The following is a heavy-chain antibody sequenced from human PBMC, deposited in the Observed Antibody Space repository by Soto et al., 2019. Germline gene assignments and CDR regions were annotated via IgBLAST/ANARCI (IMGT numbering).Heavy chain of an antibody. CDR3: AKALGELSPESYDY. J-gene: IGHJ4*02. CDR1: GFTFSNYA. D-gene: IGHD3-16*02. CDR2: ISYDGSDK. Sequence: QVQLVESGGGVDQPGRSLRLSCAASGFTFSNYAMHWVRQAPGKGLEWVAVISYDGSDKYYADSVKGRFTISRDNSKSTLNMQMDSLRADDTAVYYCAKALGELSPESYDYWGQGTLITVSS. V-gene: IGHV3-30*18.